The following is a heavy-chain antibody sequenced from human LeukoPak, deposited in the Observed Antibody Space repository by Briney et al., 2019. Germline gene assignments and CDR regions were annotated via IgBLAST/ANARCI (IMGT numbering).Heavy chain of an antibody. V-gene: IGHV4-39*01. J-gene: IGHJ4*02. CDR2: ISYSGNT. D-gene: IGHD3-16*01. CDR3: VRGSTLRHYQY. Sequence: PSETLSLTCTVSGGSISSTTYYWGWIRQPPGKGLEWIGSISYSGNTYYNPSLKSRVTISVDSSKNQFSLTLSSVTAADTAVYYCVRGSTLRHYQYWGQGTLVTVSS. CDR1: GGSISSTTYY.